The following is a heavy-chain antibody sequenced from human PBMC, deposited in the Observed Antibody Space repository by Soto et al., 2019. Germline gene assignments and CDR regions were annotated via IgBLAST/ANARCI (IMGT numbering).Heavy chain of an antibody. CDR3: ARAGRDGYNYYYYYGMAV. CDR2: IIPIFGTA. J-gene: IGHJ6*02. CDR1: GGTFSSYA. D-gene: IGHD5-12*01. Sequence: QVQLVQSGAEVKKPGSSVKVSCKASGGTFSSYAISWVRQAPGHGLEWMGGIIPIFGTANYAQKFQGRVTITADESTSTAYMELSSLRSEDTAVYYCARAGRDGYNYYYYYGMAVCGQGTTVTVSS. V-gene: IGHV1-69*01.